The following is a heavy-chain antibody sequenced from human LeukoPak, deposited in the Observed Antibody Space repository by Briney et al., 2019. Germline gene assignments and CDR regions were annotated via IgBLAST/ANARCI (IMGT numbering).Heavy chain of an antibody. CDR2: IYYSGST. Sequence: PSETLSLTCTVSGGSIISYYWSWIRQPPGKGLEWIGYIYYSGSTNYNPSLKSRVTISVDTSKNQFSLKLSSVTAADTAVYYCARPSRADSSGYYYLDYWGQGTLVTVSS. J-gene: IGHJ4*02. CDR3: ARPSRADSSGYYYLDY. V-gene: IGHV4-59*08. CDR1: GGSIISYY. D-gene: IGHD3-22*01.